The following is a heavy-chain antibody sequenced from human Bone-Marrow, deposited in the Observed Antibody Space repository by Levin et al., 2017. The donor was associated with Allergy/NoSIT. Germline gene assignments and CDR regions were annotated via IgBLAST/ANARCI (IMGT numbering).Heavy chain of an antibody. Sequence: PGGSLRLSCAASGFTFSSYTMNWVRQAPGKGLEWISSISKTDTYIHYADSVEGRFTISRDNAKNSLFLQINSLRAEDPAVYVCARDSEMETHDYYYSMDVWGQGTTVTVSS. CDR3: ARDSEMETHDYYYSMDV. CDR1: GFTFSSYT. V-gene: IGHV3-21*01. J-gene: IGHJ6*02. CDR2: ISKTDTYI. D-gene: IGHD5-24*01.